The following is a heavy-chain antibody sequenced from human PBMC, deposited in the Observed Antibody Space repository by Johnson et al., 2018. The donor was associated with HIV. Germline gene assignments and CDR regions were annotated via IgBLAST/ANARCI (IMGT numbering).Heavy chain of an antibody. CDR2: IYSGDTT. D-gene: IGHD3-22*01. Sequence: VQLVESGGGLVQTGGSLRLSCADSGFTFSRYDMHWVRQAPGKGLEWVSVIYSGDTTYYADSVKGRFTISRDNSKNTLYLQMNSLRAEDTAVYYCAREKQNYYDSSCYAFDIWGQGTMVTVSS. V-gene: IGHV3-66*02. CDR3: AREKQNYYDSSCYAFDI. J-gene: IGHJ3*02. CDR1: GFTFSRYD.